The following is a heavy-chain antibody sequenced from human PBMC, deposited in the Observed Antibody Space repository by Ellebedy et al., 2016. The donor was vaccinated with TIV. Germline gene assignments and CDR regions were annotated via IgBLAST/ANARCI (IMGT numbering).Heavy chain of an antibody. CDR2: INHSGST. D-gene: IGHD6-13*01. V-gene: IGHV4-34*01. Sequence: MPSETLSLTCAVYGGSFSGYYWSWIRQPPGKGLEWIGEINHSGSTNYNPSLKSRVTISVDTSKNQFSLKLSSVTAADTAVYYCARARRALTAAGRAAYDYWGQGTLVTVSS. CDR1: GGSFSGYY. CDR3: ARARRALTAAGRAAYDY. J-gene: IGHJ4*02.